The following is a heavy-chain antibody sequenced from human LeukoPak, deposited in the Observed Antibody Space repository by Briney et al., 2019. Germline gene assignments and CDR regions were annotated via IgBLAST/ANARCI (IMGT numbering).Heavy chain of an antibody. CDR1: GFTFSSYS. Sequence: GGSLRLSCAASGFTFSSYSMNWVRQAPGKGLEWVSSISSSSSYIYYADSVKGRFTISRDNAKNSLYLQMNSLRAEDTAVYYCARDQGYYGSGSYRFDYWGQGTLITVSS. J-gene: IGHJ4*02. CDR3: ARDQGYYGSGSYRFDY. V-gene: IGHV3-21*01. D-gene: IGHD3-10*01. CDR2: ISSSSSYI.